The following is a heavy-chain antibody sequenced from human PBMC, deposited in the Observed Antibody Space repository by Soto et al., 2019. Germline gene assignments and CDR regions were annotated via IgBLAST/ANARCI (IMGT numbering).Heavy chain of an antibody. D-gene: IGHD3-22*01. CDR2: IIPIFGTA. J-gene: IGHJ4*02. Sequence: SVKVSCKASGGTFSSYAISWVRQAPGQGLEWMGGIIPIFGTANYAQKFQGRVTITADESTSTAYMELSSLRSEDTAVYYCARDLRQYYYDSSGSFDYWGQGTLVTVSS. CDR3: ARDLRQYYYDSSGSFDY. CDR1: GGTFSSYA. V-gene: IGHV1-69*13.